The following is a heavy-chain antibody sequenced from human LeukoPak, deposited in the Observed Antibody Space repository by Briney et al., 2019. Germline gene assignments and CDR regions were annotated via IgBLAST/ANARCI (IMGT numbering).Heavy chain of an antibody. CDR1: GFTFSSYT. CDR3: ARDLGYCSSTSCYGVWFDP. V-gene: IGHV3-21*01. Sequence: PGGSLRLSCAASGFTFSSYTMNWVRQAPGKGLEWVSSITSSSIYIYYTDSVKGRFTISRDNAKNSLYLQMNSLRAEDTAVYYCARDLGYCSSTSCYGVWFDPWGQGTLVTVSS. J-gene: IGHJ5*02. D-gene: IGHD2-2*01. CDR2: ITSSSIYI.